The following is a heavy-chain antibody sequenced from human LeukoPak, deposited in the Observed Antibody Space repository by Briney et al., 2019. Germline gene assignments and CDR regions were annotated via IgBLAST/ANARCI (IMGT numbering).Heavy chain of an antibody. J-gene: IGHJ4*02. V-gene: IGHV1-24*01. CDR3: ARVHTAMVTHFDY. D-gene: IGHD5-18*01. CDR1: GYTFTGYY. Sequence: GASVKVSCKASGYTFTGYYMHWVRQAPGKGLEWMGGFDPQDGETIYAQNFQGRVTMTEDTSTGTAYMELSSLRSEDTAVYYCARVHTAMVTHFDYWGQGTLVTVSS. CDR2: FDPQDGET.